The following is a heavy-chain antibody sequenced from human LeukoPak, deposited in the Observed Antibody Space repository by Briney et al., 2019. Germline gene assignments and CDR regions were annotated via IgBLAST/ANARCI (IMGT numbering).Heavy chain of an antibody. Sequence: SETLSLTCAVYGASFNTYYWTWIRQSPDKGLEWIGEVKHDGDTNVNPSLRSRVVMSVDASKNQFSLKMTSVTAADTAIYFCARGPVALPNDRLSLFFDFWGQGTLVTVSS. V-gene: IGHV4-34*01. J-gene: IGHJ5*01. CDR1: GASFNTYY. D-gene: IGHD2-8*01. CDR2: VKHDGDT. CDR3: ARGPVALPNDRLSLFFDF.